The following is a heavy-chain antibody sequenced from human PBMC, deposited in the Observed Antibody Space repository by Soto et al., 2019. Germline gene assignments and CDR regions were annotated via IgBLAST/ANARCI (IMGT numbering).Heavy chain of an antibody. V-gene: IGHV1-2*02. D-gene: IGHD2-8*01. Sequence: ASVKVSCKASGYTFTGYYMHWVRQAPGQGLEWMGWINPNSGGTNYAQKFQGRVTMARDTSISTAYMELSRLRSDDTAAYYCARDTRSPYCTNGVCYSSPYYYYGMDVWGQGTTVTSP. CDR1: GYTFTGYY. J-gene: IGHJ6*02. CDR2: INPNSGGT. CDR3: ARDTRSPYCTNGVCYSSPYYYYGMDV.